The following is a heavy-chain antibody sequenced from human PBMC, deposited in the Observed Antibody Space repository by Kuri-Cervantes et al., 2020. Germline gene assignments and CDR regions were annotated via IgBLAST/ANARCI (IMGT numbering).Heavy chain of an antibody. Sequence: ASVKVSCKASGYTFTNYDINWVRQATGQGLEWMGWMNPNSGNTGYAQKFQGRVTMTRNTSISTAYMELSSLRSEDTAVYYCARVYSSGWLSENDAFDIWGQGTMVTVSS. J-gene: IGHJ3*02. D-gene: IGHD6-19*01. CDR3: ARVYSSGWLSENDAFDI. CDR2: MNPNSGNT. CDR1: GYTFTNYD. V-gene: IGHV1-8*02.